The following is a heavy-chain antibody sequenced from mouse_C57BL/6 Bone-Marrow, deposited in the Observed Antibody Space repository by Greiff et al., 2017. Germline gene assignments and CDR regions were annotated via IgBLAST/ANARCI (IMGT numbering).Heavy chain of an antibody. CDR2: INPNNGGI. D-gene: IGHD1-1*01. V-gene: IGHV1-26*01. J-gene: IGHJ2*01. Sequence: EVQLQQSGPELVKPGASVKISCKASGYTFTDYYMNWVKQSHGKSLEWIGDINPNNGGISYNQKFKGKATLTGDKSSSTAYMELRSLTSEDSEVYYCARARIYYGSSPDYWGQGTTLTVSS. CDR3: ARARIYYGSSPDY. CDR1: GYTFTDYY.